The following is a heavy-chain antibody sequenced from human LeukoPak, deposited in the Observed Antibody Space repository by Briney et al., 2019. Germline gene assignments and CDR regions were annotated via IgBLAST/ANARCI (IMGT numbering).Heavy chain of an antibody. CDR2: ISSSGST. V-gene: IGHV4-61*02. D-gene: IGHD3-22*01. CDR1: GDSISSGDYY. J-gene: IGHJ3*02. Sequence: SETLSLTCTVSGDSISSGDYYWSWIRQPAGKGLEWIGRISSSGSTNYNPSLTIRVTISVDTSKNQFSLKLSSVTAADTVVYFCARGPYSYDSSGAFDIWGQGTMVTVSS. CDR3: ARGPYSYDSSGAFDI.